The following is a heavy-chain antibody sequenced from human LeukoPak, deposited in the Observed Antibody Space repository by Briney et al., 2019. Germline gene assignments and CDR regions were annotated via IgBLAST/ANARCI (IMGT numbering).Heavy chain of an antibody. CDR3: AREGVTDFDY. CDR2: IKQDGSEK. D-gene: IGHD2-21*02. Sequence: AGGSLRLSCAASGFTFSSYWMNWVRQAPGKGLEWVANIKQDGSEKFYEDSVKGRFTISRDNAKNSLYLQMNSLRAEDTAVYYCAREGVTDFDYWGQGTLVTVSS. J-gene: IGHJ4*02. CDR1: GFTFSSYW. V-gene: IGHV3-7*01.